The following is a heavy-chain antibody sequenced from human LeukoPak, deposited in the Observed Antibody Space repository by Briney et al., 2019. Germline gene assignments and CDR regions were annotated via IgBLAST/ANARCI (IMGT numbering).Heavy chain of an antibody. CDR1: GYTFSRYV. CDR2: INAGNGGT. Sequence: ASVKVSCKASGYTFSRYVVHWVRQAPGQRPEWMGWINAGNGGTKYSQNFQGRVTITWDRSANTAYMELSSLTSEDTALYYCVRDGCGDTCYPGGYWGQGTLVAVSS. D-gene: IGHD2-21*01. J-gene: IGHJ4*02. CDR3: VRDGCGDTCYPGGY. V-gene: IGHV1-3*01.